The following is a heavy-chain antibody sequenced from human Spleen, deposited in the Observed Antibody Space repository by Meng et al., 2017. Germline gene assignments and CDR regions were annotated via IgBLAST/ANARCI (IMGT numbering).Heavy chain of an antibody. J-gene: IGHJ4*02. CDR1: GFSVSSHH. V-gene: IGHV3-66*01. CDR3: ARYCSGGSCYPH. D-gene: IGHD2-15*01. CDR2: LYDGVT. Sequence: GESLKISCAASGFSVSSHHMSWVRQAPGMGLEWVSVLYDGVTYYADSVKGRFTISRDNAKNSLYLLMNSLRVEDTAVYYCARYCSGGSCYPHWGQGTLVTVSS.